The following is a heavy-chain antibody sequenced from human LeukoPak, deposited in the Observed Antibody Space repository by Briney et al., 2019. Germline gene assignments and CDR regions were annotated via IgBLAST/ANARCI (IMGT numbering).Heavy chain of an antibody. CDR3: ATHGGAYCSGGSCAFDI. Sequence: ASVKVSCKVSGYTLTELSMHWVRPAPGKGLEWRGGIHPEDGETIYAQKFQGRVTMTEDTSTDTAYMELSSLGSEDTAVYYCATHGGAYCSGGSCAFDIWGQGTMVTVSS. D-gene: IGHD2-15*01. CDR1: GYTLTELS. J-gene: IGHJ3*02. CDR2: IHPEDGET. V-gene: IGHV1-24*01.